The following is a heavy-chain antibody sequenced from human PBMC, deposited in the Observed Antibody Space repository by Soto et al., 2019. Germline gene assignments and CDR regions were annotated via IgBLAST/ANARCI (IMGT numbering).Heavy chain of an antibody. CDR1: GFTFSSYA. CDR3: AKGCGKRCMLYYFQH. CDR2: ISGSGGST. J-gene: IGHJ1*01. D-gene: IGHD2-8*01. Sequence: GGSLRLSCAASGFTFSSYAMSWVRQAPGKGLEWVSAISGSGGSTYYADSVKGRFTISRDNSKNTLYLQMNSLRAEDTAVYYCAKGCGKRCMLYYFQHWGQGTLVTVSS. V-gene: IGHV3-23*01.